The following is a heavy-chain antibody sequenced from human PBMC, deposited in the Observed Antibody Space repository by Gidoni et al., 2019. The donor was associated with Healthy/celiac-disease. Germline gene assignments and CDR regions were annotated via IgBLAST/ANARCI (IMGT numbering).Heavy chain of an antibody. V-gene: IGHV1-46*01. D-gene: IGHD1-26*01. CDR2: INPSGGST. Sequence: QVQLVQSGAEVKKPGASVKVSCKASGYTFTSYYMHWVRQAPGQGLEWMGIINPSGGSTSYAQKFQGRVTMTRDTSTSTVYMELSSLRSEDTAVYYCARDKAHRLRPRATTNYYYYGMGVWGQGTTVTVSS. CDR1: GYTFTSYY. J-gene: IGHJ6*02. CDR3: ARDKAHRLRPRATTNYYYYGMGV.